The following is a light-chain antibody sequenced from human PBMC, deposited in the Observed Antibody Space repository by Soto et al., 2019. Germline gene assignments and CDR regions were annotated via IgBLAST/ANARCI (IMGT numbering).Light chain of an antibody. CDR2: WAS. Sequence: DIVMTQSPDSLAVSLGERATINCKASQSVLYSSNNKNYLAWYQRKPGQPPNLLIYWASTRESGVPDRFSGSGSGTDFTLTISSLQAEDVAVYYCQQYYTTLVTFGGGTKVEIK. V-gene: IGKV4-1*01. CDR1: QSVLYSSNNKNY. J-gene: IGKJ4*01. CDR3: QQYYTTLVT.